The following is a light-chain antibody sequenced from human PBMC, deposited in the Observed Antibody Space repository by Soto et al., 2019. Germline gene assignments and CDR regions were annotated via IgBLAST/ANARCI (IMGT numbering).Light chain of an antibody. CDR1: SSDVGNNNY. J-gene: IGLJ1*01. CDR2: DVT. CDR3: SSFTGSSDV. V-gene: IGLV2-14*03. Sequence: QSVLTQPASVSGSPGQSITISCTGTSSDVGNNNYVSRYQHNPGRAPKVMICDVTNRPSGVSNRFSGSKSGNTASLTISGLQAEDEADYYCSSFTGSSDVFGTGTKVTVL.